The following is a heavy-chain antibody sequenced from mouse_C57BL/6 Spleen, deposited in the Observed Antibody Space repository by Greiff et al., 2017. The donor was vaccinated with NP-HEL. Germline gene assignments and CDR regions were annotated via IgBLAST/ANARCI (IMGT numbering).Heavy chain of an antibody. CDR2: IYPRSGNT. CDR1: GYTFTSYG. J-gene: IGHJ3*01. V-gene: IGHV1-81*01. Sequence: VKLVESGAELARPGASVKLSCKASGYTFTSYGISWVKQRTGQGLEWIGEIYPRSGNTYYNEKFKGKATLTADKSSSTAYMELRSLTSEDSAVYFCAMGDYDDGFAYWGQGTLVTVSA. CDR3: AMGDYDDGFAY. D-gene: IGHD2-4*01.